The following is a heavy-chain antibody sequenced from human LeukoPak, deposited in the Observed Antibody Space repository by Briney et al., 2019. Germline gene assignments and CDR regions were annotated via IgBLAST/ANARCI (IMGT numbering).Heavy chain of an antibody. CDR2: ISGGGGST. CDR3: DRGYSIDY. D-gene: IGHD6-13*01. Sequence: GGSLRLSCAASGFTFTSYSMNWVRQAPGKGLEWVSTISGGGGSTYYADSVKGRFTISRDNSKNTLYLQVNSLRAEDTAVYYCDRGYSIDYWGQGTLVTVSS. CDR1: GFTFTSYS. J-gene: IGHJ4*02. V-gene: IGHV3-23*01.